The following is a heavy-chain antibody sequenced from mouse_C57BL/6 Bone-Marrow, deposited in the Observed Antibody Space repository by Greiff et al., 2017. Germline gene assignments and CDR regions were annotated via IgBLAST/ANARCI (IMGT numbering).Heavy chain of an antibody. Sequence: QVQLQQPGAELVRPGSSVKLFCKASGYTFTSYWMHWVKQRPIQGLEWIGNIDPSDSETHYNQKFKDKATLTVLKASSIAYMQLSNLTSEDSAVYYRARRKNYYGPCYFDVWGPGTTLTVSS. J-gene: IGHJ2*01. CDR1: GYTFTSYW. CDR3: ARRKNYYGPCYFDV. V-gene: IGHV1-52*01. CDR2: IDPSDSET. D-gene: IGHD1-1*01.